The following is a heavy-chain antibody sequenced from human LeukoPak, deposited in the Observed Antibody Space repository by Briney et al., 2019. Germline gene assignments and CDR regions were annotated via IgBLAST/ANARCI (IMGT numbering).Heavy chain of an antibody. V-gene: IGHV1-46*03. D-gene: IGHD6-19*01. Sequence: ASVKVSCKASGYTFTSHYMHWVRQAPGQGLEWMGIINPSGGSTSYAQKFQGRVTMTRDTSTSTVYMELSSLRSEDTAVYYCARVLYSSGWYAPGFDYWGQGTLVTVSS. CDR3: ARVLYSSGWYAPGFDY. CDR1: GYTFTSHY. CDR2: INPSGGST. J-gene: IGHJ4*02.